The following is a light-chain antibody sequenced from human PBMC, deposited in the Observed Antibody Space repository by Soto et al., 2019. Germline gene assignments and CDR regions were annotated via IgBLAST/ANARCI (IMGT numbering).Light chain of an antibody. CDR1: QSISSW. CDR2: KAS. Sequence: DIQMTQSPSTLSASVGDRVTITCRASQSISSWLAWYQQKPGKAPKLLIFKASTLESEVPSRFSGSGSGTEFTLTISSLQPDDFATYYCQQYNSYGYTFGQGTKLEIK. CDR3: QQYNSYGYT. V-gene: IGKV1-5*03. J-gene: IGKJ2*01.